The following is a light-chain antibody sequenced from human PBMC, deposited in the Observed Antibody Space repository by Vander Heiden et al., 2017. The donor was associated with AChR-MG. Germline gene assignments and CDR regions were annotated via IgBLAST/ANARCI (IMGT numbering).Light chain of an antibody. V-gene: IGKV1-27*01. Sequence: DIQMTQSPSSLSASVGDRVTITCRASQDISNYFAWYQQKPEKVPKLLIYGASILHSGVPSRFSGSGSGTDFTLAISSLQAEDVATYYCQKDDSAPLPFGGGTKVEIK. CDR2: GAS. J-gene: IGKJ4*01. CDR1: QDISNY. CDR3: QKDDSAPLP.